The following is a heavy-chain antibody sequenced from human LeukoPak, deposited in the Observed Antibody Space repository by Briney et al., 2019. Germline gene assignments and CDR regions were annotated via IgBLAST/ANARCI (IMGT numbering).Heavy chain of an antibody. CDR1: GFPFTRYS. D-gene: IGHD2-2*02. CDR2: ISAYNGNT. J-gene: IGHJ3*02. Sequence: APVKGSFQGSGFPFTRYSINWVRPAPGQGPEWMAWISAYNGNTNYAQKFHGRVTLTRDTSTSTAYMELRSLRSDDTAVYFCARGMSGYTEDPFDIWGQGTVVTVSS. CDR3: ARGMSGYTEDPFDI. V-gene: IGHV1-18*01.